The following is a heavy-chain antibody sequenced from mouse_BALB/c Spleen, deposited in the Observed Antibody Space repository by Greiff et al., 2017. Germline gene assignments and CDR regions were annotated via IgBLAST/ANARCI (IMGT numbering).Heavy chain of an antibody. Sequence: VQLQQSGAELVKPGASVKLSCTVSGFTIKDTYIHWVKQRPEQGLEWIGRIDPANGNTKNDPKFQGKATITADTSSNTAYLQLSSLTSEDTAVYYGALVAGGGNYFAYWGQGTLVTVSA. CDR2: IDPANGNT. CDR1: GFTIKDTY. J-gene: IGHJ3*01. CDR3: ALVAGGGNYFAY. D-gene: IGHD2-1*01. V-gene: IGHV14-3*02.